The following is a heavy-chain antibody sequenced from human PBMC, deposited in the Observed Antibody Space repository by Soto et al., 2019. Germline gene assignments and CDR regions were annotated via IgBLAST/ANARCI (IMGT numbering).Heavy chain of an antibody. CDR1: AFTFSNYE. D-gene: IGHD3-10*01. V-gene: IGHV3-48*03. CDR2: ISSSGNTI. CDR3: ARENERDYLDY. J-gene: IGHJ4*02. Sequence: GGSLRLSCAASAFTFSNYEMNWVRQAPGKGLEWVSYISSSGNTIYYADSVKGRFTISRDNAKNTLDLQMSSLRAEDTAVYYCARENERDYLDYWGQGTLVTVSS.